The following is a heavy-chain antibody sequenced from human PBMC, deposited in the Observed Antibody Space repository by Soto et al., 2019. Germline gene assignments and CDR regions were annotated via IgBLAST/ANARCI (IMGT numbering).Heavy chain of an antibody. V-gene: IGHV4-4*02. D-gene: IGHD2-2*01. CDR3: ARAKSIMGSTSWGGFDP. J-gene: IGHJ5*02. CDR1: SGSISSINW. CDR2: IYHSGST. Sequence: PSETLSLTCAVSSGSISSINWWSWVRQPPGKGLEWIGEIYHSGSTNYNPSLKSRVTISVDKSKNQFSLKLSSVTAADTAVYYYARAKSIMGSTSWGGFDPWGQGTLVTVSS.